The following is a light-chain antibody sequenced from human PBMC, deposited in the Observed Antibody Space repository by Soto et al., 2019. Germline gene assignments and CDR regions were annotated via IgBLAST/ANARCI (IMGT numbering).Light chain of an antibody. Sequence: DIQMTQSPSSLSASVEDRVTITCRASQNIANYLTWYQHKPGKAPRLLIYGASSLHSGVPSRFSGSGSGTDFTLTISSLQPEDFATYYCHQTYSSPQTFGQGTKVEI. CDR2: GAS. CDR1: QNIANY. V-gene: IGKV1-39*01. CDR3: HQTYSSPQT. J-gene: IGKJ1*01.